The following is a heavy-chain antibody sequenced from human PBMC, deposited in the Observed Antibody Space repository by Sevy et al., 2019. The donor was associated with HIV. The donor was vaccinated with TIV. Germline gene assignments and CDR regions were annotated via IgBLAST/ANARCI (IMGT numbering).Heavy chain of an antibody. Sequence: GGSLRLSCAASGFSYSSYGMHWVRQAPAKGREWGAYIQYDGSNKDYADSVKGRFTISRDNSKNTLDLQMNSLRVEDTAVYYCVKEGGGEGGDHWGQGTLVTVSS. CDR2: IQYDGSNK. CDR3: VKEGGGEGGDH. J-gene: IGHJ4*02. V-gene: IGHV3-30*02. CDR1: GFSYSSYG. D-gene: IGHD2-21*01.